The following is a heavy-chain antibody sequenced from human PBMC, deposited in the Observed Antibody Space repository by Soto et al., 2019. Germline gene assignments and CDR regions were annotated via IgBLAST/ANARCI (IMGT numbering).Heavy chain of an antibody. J-gene: IGHJ6*02. V-gene: IGHV3-30*18. CDR2: ISYDGSNK. CDR3: AKEGGMDV. CDR1: GFTFSSYG. Sequence: QVQLVESGGGVVQPGRSLRLSCAASGFTFSSYGMHWVRQAPGKGLEWVAVISYDGSNKYDADSVKGRFTISRDNSKNTLYLQMTSLRAEDTAVYYCAKEGGMDVWGQGTTVTVSS.